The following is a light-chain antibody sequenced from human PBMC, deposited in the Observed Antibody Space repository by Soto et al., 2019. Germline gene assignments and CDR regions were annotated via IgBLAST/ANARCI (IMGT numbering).Light chain of an antibody. V-gene: IGLV2-14*01. J-gene: IGLJ3*02. CDR3: TSYSRYRVLV. CDR2: EVS. Sequence: QSALTQPASVSGSLGQSITISCTGASSDIGGYKYASWYQQHPGKAPKLIIFEVSNRPSGVSDRFSGSNSGNTASLTISGLQAEDEADYYCTSYSRYRVLVFGGGT. CDR1: SSDIGGYKY.